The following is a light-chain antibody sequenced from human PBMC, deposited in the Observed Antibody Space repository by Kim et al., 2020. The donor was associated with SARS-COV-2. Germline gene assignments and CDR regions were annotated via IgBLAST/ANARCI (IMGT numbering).Light chain of an antibody. Sequence: SSELTQDPAVSVALGQTVRITCQGDSLRTNYANWYQQKPGQAPVLVMFGRNNRPSGTTDRFSGSSSGNTASLIITGAQAEDEADYYCKSRDSSGNHQVFGAGTKVTVL. CDR3: KSRDSSGNHQV. V-gene: IGLV3-19*01. J-gene: IGLJ1*01. CDR1: SLRTNY. CDR2: GRN.